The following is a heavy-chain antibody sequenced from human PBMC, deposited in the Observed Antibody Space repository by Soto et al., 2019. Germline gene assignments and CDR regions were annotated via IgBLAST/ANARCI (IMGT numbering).Heavy chain of an antibody. CDR3: ARRYGSAFDI. J-gene: IGHJ3*02. CDR2: IYYSGST. D-gene: IGHD3-10*01. CDR1: GGSISSYY. Sequence: QVQLQESGPGLVKPSETLFLTCTVSGGSISSYYWSWIRQPPGKELEWIGYIYYSGSTNYNPSLKSRVTISVDTSKNQFSLKLSSVTAADTAVYYCARRYGSAFDIWGQGTMVTVSS. V-gene: IGHV4-59*01.